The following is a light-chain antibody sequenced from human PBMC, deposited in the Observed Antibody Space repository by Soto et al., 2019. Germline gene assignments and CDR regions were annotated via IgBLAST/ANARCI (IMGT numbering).Light chain of an antibody. V-gene: IGKV1-5*01. CDR2: DAS. J-gene: IGKJ1*01. CDR1: QSISSW. CDR3: QQYNIYPWT. Sequence: DIQMTQSPSTLSASVGDRVTITCRASQSISSWLAWYQQKPGKAPKLLIYDASSLESGVPSRFSGSGSGTEFTLTISSLKPDDFTTYYCQQYNIYPWTFGQGTKVEIK.